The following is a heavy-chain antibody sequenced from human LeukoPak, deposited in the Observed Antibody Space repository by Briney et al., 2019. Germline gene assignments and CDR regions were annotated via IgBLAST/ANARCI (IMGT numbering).Heavy chain of an antibody. D-gene: IGHD4-17*01. CDR2: IYSGGST. V-gene: IGHV3-66*01. Sequence: GGSLRLSCAASGFTVSSNYMSWVRQAPGKGLEWVSVIYSGGSTYYADSVKGRFTISRDNSKNTLYLQMNSLRAEDTAVYYCARDLYGDYLSYYYYGMDVWGQGTTVTVSS. CDR3: ARDLYGDYLSYYYYGMDV. CDR1: GFTVSSNY. J-gene: IGHJ6*02.